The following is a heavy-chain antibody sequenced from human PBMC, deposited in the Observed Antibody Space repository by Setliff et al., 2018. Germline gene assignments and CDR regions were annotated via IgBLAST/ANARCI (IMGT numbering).Heavy chain of an antibody. D-gene: IGHD2-15*01. J-gene: IGHJ3*02. CDR1: GFIVSGNY. V-gene: IGHV3-33*06. CDR3: AKDSRYCSGGSCSEPDAFDI. CDR2: IWYDGSNK. Sequence: PGGSLRLSCAASGFIVSGNYMSWVRQAPGKGLEWVAVIWYDGSNKYYADSVKGRFTISRDNSKNTLFLQMNSLRAEDTAVYYCAKDSRYCSGGSCSEPDAFDIWGQGTMVTVSS.